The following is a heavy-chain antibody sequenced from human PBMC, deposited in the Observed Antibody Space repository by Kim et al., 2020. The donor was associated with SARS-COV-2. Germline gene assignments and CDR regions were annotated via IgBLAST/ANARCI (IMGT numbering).Heavy chain of an antibody. J-gene: IGHJ4*02. CDR1: GFTFSSYG. Sequence: GGSLRLSCAASGFTFSSYGMHWVRQAPGKGLEWVAVIWYDGSNKYYADSVKGRFTISRDNSKNTLYLQMNSLRAEDTAVYYCARDRRPYCSGGSCYGEMDYWGQGTLVTVSS. V-gene: IGHV3-33*01. D-gene: IGHD2-15*01. CDR2: IWYDGSNK. CDR3: ARDRRPYCSGGSCYGEMDY.